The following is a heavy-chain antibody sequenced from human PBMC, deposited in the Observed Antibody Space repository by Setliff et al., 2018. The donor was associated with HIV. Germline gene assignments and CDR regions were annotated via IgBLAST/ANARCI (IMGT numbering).Heavy chain of an antibody. J-gene: IGHJ4*02. D-gene: IGHD3-16*01. CDR3: ANPPLKGHLGVGFDY. CDR2: MNRDGIEK. Sequence: GGSLRLSCAASGFTFSSSWMTWVRQAPGRGLEYVAGMNRDGIEKGYADSVKGRFTISRDNTKNSLYLQMNSLKTEDTAVYYCANPPLKGHLGVGFDYWGQGTQVTVSS. CDR1: GFTFSSSW. V-gene: IGHV3-7*05.